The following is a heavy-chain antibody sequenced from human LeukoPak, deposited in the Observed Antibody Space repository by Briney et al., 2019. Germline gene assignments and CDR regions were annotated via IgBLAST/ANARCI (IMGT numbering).Heavy chain of an antibody. CDR1: GFTFSSYA. CDR2: ISYDGSNK. D-gene: IGHD6-13*01. CDR3: ARGIAAAGTRGLDY. V-gene: IGHV3-30*04. Sequence: GRSLRLSCAASGFTFSSYAMLWVRQAPGKGLEWVEVISYDGSNKYYADSVKGRFPISRDNSKNTLYLQMNSLRAEDTAVYYCARGIAAAGTRGLDYWGQGTLVTVSS. J-gene: IGHJ4*02.